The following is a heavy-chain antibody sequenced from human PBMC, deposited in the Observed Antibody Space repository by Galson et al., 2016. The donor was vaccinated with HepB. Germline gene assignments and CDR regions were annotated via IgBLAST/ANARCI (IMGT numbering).Heavy chain of an antibody. V-gene: IGHV6-1*01. CDR1: GDSVSGNSAT. Sequence: CAISGDSVSGNSATWNWIRQSPSRGLEWLGRTYYRSKWYVDYAESMKSRIMINPDTSKNQISLQMNSVTPEDSAVYYCARGVGRRIEMGGPSYYYYGLDVWGQGTTVTVSS. D-gene: IGHD1-26*01. CDR2: TYYRSKWYV. CDR3: ARGVGRRIEMGGPSYYYYGLDV. J-gene: IGHJ6*02.